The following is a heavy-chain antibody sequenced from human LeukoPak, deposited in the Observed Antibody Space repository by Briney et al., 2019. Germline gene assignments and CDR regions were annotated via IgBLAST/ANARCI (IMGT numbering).Heavy chain of an antibody. Sequence: PGGSLRLSCAVSGFTFSNYWMSWVRQAPGKGLEWVANIKQDGSEKYYVDSVRGRFTISRDNAKNSLYLQMNSLRAEDTALYYCARGQSLYYDSIGHPWCWGQGTLVTVSS. V-gene: IGHV3-7*01. CDR3: ARGQSLYYDSIGHPWC. J-gene: IGHJ4*02. D-gene: IGHD3-22*01. CDR1: GFTFSNYW. CDR2: IKQDGSEK.